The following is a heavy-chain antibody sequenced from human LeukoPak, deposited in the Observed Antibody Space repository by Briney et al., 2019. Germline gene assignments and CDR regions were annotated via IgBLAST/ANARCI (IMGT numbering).Heavy chain of an antibody. CDR3: VTYYYGSSAPKRNY. CDR1: GGSINSGAYF. V-gene: IGHV4-39*07. Sequence: SETLSLTCIVSGGSINSGAYFWSWIRQPPGKGLEWIGEISHSGSTTYNPSLRSRVTISGDTSKKQFSLKLSSVTAADTAVYYCVTYYYGSSAPKRNYWGQGILVTVSS. J-gene: IGHJ4*02. CDR2: ISHSGST. D-gene: IGHD3-22*01.